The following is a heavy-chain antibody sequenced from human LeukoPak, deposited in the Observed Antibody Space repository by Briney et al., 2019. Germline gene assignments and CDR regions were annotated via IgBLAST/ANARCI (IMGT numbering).Heavy chain of an antibody. CDR2: ISTYDGNA. V-gene: IGHV1-18*01. D-gene: IGHD2-15*01. Sequence: GASVKVSCKSSGYIFTKYGISWVRQAPEQGLEWMGWISTYDGNANYAQQLQGRVTMTKDTSTSTAYMELRSLISDDTAVYYCARDRGLSCRGGTCSMESWGQGTLVTVSS. CDR3: ARDRGLSCRGGTCSMES. CDR1: GYIFTKYG. J-gene: IGHJ5*02.